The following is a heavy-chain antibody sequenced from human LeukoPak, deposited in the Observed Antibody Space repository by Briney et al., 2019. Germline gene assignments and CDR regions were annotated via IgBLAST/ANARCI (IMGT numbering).Heavy chain of an antibody. V-gene: IGHV4-34*08. CDR3: AEGRSSSWYPFDY. Sequence: SETLSLTCAAYGGTFSGYYWSWIRQPPGKGLEWIGEINHSGSTNYNPSLKSRVTISADTSKNQFSLKLSSVTAADTALYYCAEGRSSSWYPFDYWGQGTLVTVSS. CDR2: INHSGST. CDR1: GGTFSGYY. D-gene: IGHD6-13*01. J-gene: IGHJ4*02.